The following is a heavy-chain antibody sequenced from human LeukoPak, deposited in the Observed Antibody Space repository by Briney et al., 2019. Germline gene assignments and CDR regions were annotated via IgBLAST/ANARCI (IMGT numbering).Heavy chain of an antibody. V-gene: IGHV1-18*01. J-gene: IGHJ6*03. CDR2: ISAYNGNT. Sequence: ASVKVSCKASGYTFTSYGISWVRQAPGQGLEWMGWISAYNGNTNYAQKLQGRVTMTTDTSTSTAYMELRSLRSDDTAVYYCARGSAAVAGRTYYYYYMDVWGKGTTVTVSS. CDR1: GYTFTSYG. CDR3: ARGSAAVAGRTYYYYYMDV. D-gene: IGHD6-19*01.